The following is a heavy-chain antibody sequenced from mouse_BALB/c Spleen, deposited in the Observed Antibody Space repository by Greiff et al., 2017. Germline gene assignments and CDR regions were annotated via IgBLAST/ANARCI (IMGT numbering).Heavy chain of an antibody. J-gene: IGHJ4*01. CDR2: ISSGSSTI. CDR3: ARKSPYYRDYYAMDD. CDR1: GFTFSSFG. D-gene: IGHD2-12*01. Sequence: EVKLMESGGGLVQPGGSRKLSCAASGFTFSSFGMHWVRQAPEKGLEWVAYISSGSSTIYYADTVKGRFTISRDNPKNTLFLQMTSLRSEDTAMYYCARKSPYYRDYYAMDDWGQGTSVTVSS. V-gene: IGHV5-17*02.